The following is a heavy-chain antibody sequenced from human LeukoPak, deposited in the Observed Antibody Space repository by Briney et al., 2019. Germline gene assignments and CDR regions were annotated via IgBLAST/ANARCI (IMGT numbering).Heavy chain of an antibody. D-gene: IGHD1-26*01. CDR2: ISWNSGSI. V-gene: IGHV3-9*03. CDR3: AKGGVGSYYYYYMDV. Sequence: GGSLRLSCAASGFTFDDYAMHWVRQAPGKGLEWVSGISWNSGSIGYADSVKGRSTISRDNAKNSLYLQMNSLRAEDMALYYCAKGGVGSYYYYYMDVWGKGTTVTVSS. J-gene: IGHJ6*03. CDR1: GFTFDDYA.